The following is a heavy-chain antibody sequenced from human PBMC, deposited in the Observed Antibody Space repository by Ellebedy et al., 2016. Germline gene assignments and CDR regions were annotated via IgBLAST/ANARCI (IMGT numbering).Heavy chain of an antibody. CDR2: IVFSGTAT. CDR1: GFTFNIAG. Sequence: GGSLRISXAASGFTFNIAGMTWVRQAPGKGLEWVATIVFSGTATFYSDSVKGRFIISRDNAKNSLFLQMNSLRVEDTAVYYCARDGSEWSRDYWGQGTLVTVSS. V-gene: IGHV3-21*01. D-gene: IGHD3-3*01. J-gene: IGHJ4*02. CDR3: ARDGSEWSRDY.